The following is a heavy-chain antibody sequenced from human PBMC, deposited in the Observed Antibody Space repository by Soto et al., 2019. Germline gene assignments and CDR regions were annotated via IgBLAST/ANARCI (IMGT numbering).Heavy chain of an antibody. CDR3: ARDASGTTSFLAS. Sequence: LSCEGSCFTFGTSGMHWVRHAPGKGLEWVSGIWLDGSERYYSDSVKCRFTISRDNSKNTLFLQMNSLRVEYTAVYFCARDASGTTSFLASWGQGTLVTVSS. CDR1: CFTFGTSG. J-gene: IGHJ5*01. V-gene: IGHV3-33*01. D-gene: IGHD1-1*01. CDR2: IWLDGSER.